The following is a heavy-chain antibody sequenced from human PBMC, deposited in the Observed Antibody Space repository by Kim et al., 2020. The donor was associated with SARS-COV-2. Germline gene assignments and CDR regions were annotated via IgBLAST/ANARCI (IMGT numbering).Heavy chain of an antibody. V-gene: IGHV3-21*01. D-gene: IGHD3-10*01. CDR3: ARPRFGELHRPVDY. J-gene: IGHJ4*02. Sequence: AHSVKGRFTISRDNPKNSLYLQMNSLRAEDTSVYYCARPRFGELHRPVDYWGQGTLVTVSS.